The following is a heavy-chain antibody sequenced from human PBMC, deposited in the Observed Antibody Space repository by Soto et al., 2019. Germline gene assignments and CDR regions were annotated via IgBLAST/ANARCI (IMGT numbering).Heavy chain of an antibody. CDR3: ASARPLEWGKYYFDY. CDR1: GYTFTTYA. D-gene: IGHD3-3*01. V-gene: IGHV1-3*01. Sequence: ASVKVSCKASGYTFTTYAIHWVRQAPGQRLEWMAWINAGNGNTKYSQSLQGRVTITRDTSASTAYMELSSLRSEDTATYYCASARPLEWGKYYFDYWGRGTLVTVSS. J-gene: IGHJ4*02. CDR2: INAGNGNT.